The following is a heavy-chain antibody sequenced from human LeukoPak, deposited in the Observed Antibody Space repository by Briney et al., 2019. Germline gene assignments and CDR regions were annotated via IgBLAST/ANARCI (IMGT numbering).Heavy chain of an antibody. J-gene: IGHJ5*02. CDR1: GFTFSDSA. Sequence: PGGSLRLSCAASGFTFSDSAIHWVRQASGKGLEWVGRIRDKGYGHATAYAASVKGRFTLSRDDSKNTAYLQMNSLKTEDTALYYCTTTNEGNWFDPWGQGTLVTVSS. D-gene: IGHD2-8*01. V-gene: IGHV3-73*01. CDR2: IRDKGYGHAT. CDR3: TTTNEGNWFDP.